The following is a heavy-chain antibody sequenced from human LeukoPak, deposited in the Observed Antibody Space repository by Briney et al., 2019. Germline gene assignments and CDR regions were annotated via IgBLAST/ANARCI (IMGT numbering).Heavy chain of an antibody. CDR1: GAPLSSSYW. V-gene: IGHV4-4*02. CDR3: ARTVAAAGTAYNWFDP. D-gene: IGHD6-13*01. J-gene: IGHJ5*02. CDR2: IYYSGST. Sequence: SGTLSLTCAVSGAPLSSSYWWSWVRQPPGKGLEWIGSIYYSGSTYYNPSLKSRVTISVDTSKNQFSLKLSSVTAADTAVYYCARTVAAAGTAYNWFDPWGQGTLVTVSS.